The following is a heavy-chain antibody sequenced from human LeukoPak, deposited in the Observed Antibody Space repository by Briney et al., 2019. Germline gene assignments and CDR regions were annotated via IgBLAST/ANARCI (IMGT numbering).Heavy chain of an antibody. J-gene: IGHJ5*02. Sequence: SETLSLTCAVYGGSFSGYYWSWIRQPSGKGLEWIGEINHSGSTNYNPSLKSRVTISVDTSKNQFSLKLSSVTAADTAVYYCARWGDGDYKGGNWFDPWGQGTLVTVSS. CDR2: INHSGST. CDR3: ARWGDGDYKGGNWFDP. CDR1: GGSFSGYY. D-gene: IGHD4-17*01. V-gene: IGHV4-34*01.